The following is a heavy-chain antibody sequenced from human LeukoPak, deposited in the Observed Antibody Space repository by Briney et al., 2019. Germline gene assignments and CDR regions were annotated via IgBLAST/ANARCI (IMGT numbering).Heavy chain of an antibody. D-gene: IGHD1-26*01. CDR2: IYYSGST. V-gene: IGHV4-39*07. CDR1: GGSISSSSHY. J-gene: IGHJ4*02. Sequence: SETLSLTCTVSGGSISSSSHYWGWIRQPPGKGLEWIGSIYYSGSTNYNPSLKSRVTMSVDTSKNQFSLKLSSVTAADTAVYYCARDWGSGSYYYFDYWGQGTLVTVSS. CDR3: ARDWGSGSYYYFDY.